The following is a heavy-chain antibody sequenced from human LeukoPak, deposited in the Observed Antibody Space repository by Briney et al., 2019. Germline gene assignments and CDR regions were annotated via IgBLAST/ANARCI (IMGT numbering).Heavy chain of an antibody. D-gene: IGHD6-6*01. J-gene: IGHJ3*02. V-gene: IGHV4-59*08. CDR2: IYYSGST. Sequence: ASETLSLTCTVSGGSISTYYWSWIRQPPGKGLEWIGYIYYSGSTNYNPSLKSRVTISVDTSKNQFSLNLSSVTAADTAVYYCARLSYFSSSLAFDIWGQGTVVTVSS. CDR3: ARLSYFSSSLAFDI. CDR1: GGSISTYY.